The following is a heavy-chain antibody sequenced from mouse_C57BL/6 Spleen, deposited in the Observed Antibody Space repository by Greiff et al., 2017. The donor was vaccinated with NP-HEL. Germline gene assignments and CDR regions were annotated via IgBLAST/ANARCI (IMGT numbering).Heavy chain of an antibody. D-gene: IGHD1-1*01. Sequence: QVQLQQPGAELVKPGASVKLSCTASGYTFTSYWMHWVKQRPGQGLEWIGMIHPNSGSTNYNEKFKSKVTLTVDKSSSTAYMQLSSLTSEDSAVYYCARDQWYYGSSAYWGQGTTLTVSS. J-gene: IGHJ2*01. V-gene: IGHV1-64*01. CDR3: ARDQWYYGSSAY. CDR2: IHPNSGST. CDR1: GYTFTSYW.